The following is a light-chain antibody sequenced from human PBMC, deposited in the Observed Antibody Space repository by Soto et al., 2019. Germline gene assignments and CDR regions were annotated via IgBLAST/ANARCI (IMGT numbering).Light chain of an antibody. Sequence: QSVLTQSPSASGTPGQRVTISCSGSSSNIGSNTVNWYQQLPGTAPKLLIYNNNQRPSGVPDRFSGSKSGTSASLAISGLQSEDEADYYCAAWDDSLNGYGFGTGTKVTVL. J-gene: IGLJ1*01. CDR3: AAWDDSLNGYG. CDR2: NNN. CDR1: SSNIGSNT. V-gene: IGLV1-44*01.